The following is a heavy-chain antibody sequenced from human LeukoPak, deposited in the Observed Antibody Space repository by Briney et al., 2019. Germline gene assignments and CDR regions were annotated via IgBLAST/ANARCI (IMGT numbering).Heavy chain of an antibody. D-gene: IGHD5-18*01. CDR3: ARDKSYGYGNRGIDY. J-gene: IGHJ4*02. CDR2: IYYSGST. CDR1: GGSISSYY. V-gene: IGHV4-59*12. Sequence: SETLSLTCTVSGGSISSYYWSWIRQPPGKGMEWIGYIYYSGSTNYNPSLKSRVTISVDTSKNQFSLKLSSVTAADTAVYYCARDKSYGYGNRGIDYWGQGTLVTVSS.